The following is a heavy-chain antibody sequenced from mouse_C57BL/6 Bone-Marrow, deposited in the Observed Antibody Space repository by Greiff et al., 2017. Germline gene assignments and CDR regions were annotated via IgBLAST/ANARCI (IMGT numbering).Heavy chain of an antibody. D-gene: IGHD1-1*01. V-gene: IGHV1-66*01. CDR1: GYSFTSYY. CDR3: ARDYGSSYGYAMDY. CDR2: IYPGSGNT. J-gene: IGHJ4*01. Sequence: VKLMESGPELVKPGASVKISCKASGYSFTSYYIHWVKQRPGQGLEWIGWIYPGSGNTKYNEKFKGKATLTADTSSSTAYMQLSSLTSEDSAVYYRARDYGSSYGYAMDYWGQGTSVTVSS.